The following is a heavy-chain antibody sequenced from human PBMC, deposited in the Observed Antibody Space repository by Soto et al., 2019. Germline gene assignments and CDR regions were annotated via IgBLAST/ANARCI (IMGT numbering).Heavy chain of an antibody. CDR3: ARDPWNQDYGDYDWFDP. CDR1: GFTVSSNY. CDR2: IYSGGST. J-gene: IGHJ5*02. D-gene: IGHD4-17*01. Sequence: EVQLVESGGGLVQPGGSLRLSCAASGFTVSSNYMSWVRQAPGKGLEWVSVIYSGGSTYYADSVKGRFTISRDNSKNTLYLQMNSLRAEDTAVYYCARDPWNQDYGDYDWFDPWGQGTLVTVSS. V-gene: IGHV3-66*01.